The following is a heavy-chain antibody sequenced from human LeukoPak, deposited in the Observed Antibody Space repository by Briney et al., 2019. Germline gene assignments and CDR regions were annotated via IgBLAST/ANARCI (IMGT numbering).Heavy chain of an antibody. CDR3: VSYSSSSGHFDY. V-gene: IGHV4-31*03. Sequence: PSETLSLTCTVSGGSISSGGYYWSWIRQHPGKGLEWIGYIYYSGSTYYNPSLKSRVTISVDTSKNQFSLKLSSVTAADTAVYYCVSYSSSSGHFDYWGQETLVTVSS. CDR1: GGSISSGGYY. J-gene: IGHJ4*02. CDR2: IYYSGST. D-gene: IGHD6-6*01.